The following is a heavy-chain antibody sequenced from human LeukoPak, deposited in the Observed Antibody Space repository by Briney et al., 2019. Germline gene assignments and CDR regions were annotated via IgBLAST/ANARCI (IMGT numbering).Heavy chain of an antibody. CDR2: INHSGST. CDR1: GGSFSGNY. D-gene: IGHD6-19*01. Sequence: SETLSLTCVVYGGSFSGNYWSWIRQAPGKGLEWIGEINHSGSTNYNPSLRSRVTVSVHASKNQLSLKLSSVTAADTAVYYCARQWLVSPLFDYWGQGTLVTVSS. J-gene: IGHJ4*02. V-gene: IGHV4-34*01. CDR3: ARQWLVSPLFDY.